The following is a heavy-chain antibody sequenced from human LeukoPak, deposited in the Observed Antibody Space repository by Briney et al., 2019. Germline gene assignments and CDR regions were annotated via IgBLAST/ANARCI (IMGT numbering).Heavy chain of an antibody. D-gene: IGHD4-23*01. V-gene: IGHV1-8*01. CDR2: MNPNNGNT. J-gene: IGHJ1*01. Sequence: GASVKVSCKASGYTFTSYDINWVRQATGQGLEWVGWMNPNNGNTGYAQKFQGRVTMTRNTSISTAYMELSSLRSEDTAVYYCATSYGGIHAEYFQHWGQGTLVTVSS. CDR3: ATSYGGIHAEYFQH. CDR1: GYTFTSYD.